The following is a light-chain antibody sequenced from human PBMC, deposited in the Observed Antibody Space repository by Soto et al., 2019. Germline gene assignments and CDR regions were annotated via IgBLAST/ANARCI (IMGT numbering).Light chain of an antibody. J-gene: IGLJ2*01. Sequence: QSVLTQPASVSGSPGQSITISCTGTSSDVGGYKYVSWYQQHPGKAPKLMIYDVSHRPSGVSNRFSGSKSGNTASLTISGLQAEDEADYYCISYTSSSTPYVVFGGGTKVTVL. V-gene: IGLV2-14*03. CDR2: DVS. CDR1: SSDVGGYKY. CDR3: ISYTSSSTPYVV.